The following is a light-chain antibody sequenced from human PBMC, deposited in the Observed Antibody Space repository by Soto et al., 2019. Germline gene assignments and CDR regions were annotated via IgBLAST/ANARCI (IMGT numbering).Light chain of an antibody. V-gene: IGKV3-11*01. CDR2: DAS. Sequence: VLTQSPATLSLSPGERATLSCRASLNVNSYLAWYQQKPGQAPRLLIYDASNRAAGIPARFSGSGSGTDFTLTISSLEPEDFAIYYCQQRHYWPPITFGQGTRLENK. J-gene: IGKJ5*01. CDR3: QQRHYWPPIT. CDR1: LNVNSY.